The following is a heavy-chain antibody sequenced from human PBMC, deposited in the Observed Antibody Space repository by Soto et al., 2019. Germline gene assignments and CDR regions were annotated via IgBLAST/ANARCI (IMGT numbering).Heavy chain of an antibody. CDR3: AKGGRQWLVTSDFNY. Sequence: VQLVESGGGVVQPGRSLRLSCAASGFTFSDYAMHWVRQAQGKGLGWVAVVSHDGRNTHYADSVKGRFTISRDSSKNTVSLEMTSLRAEETAVYYCAKGGRQWLVTSDFNYWGQGALVTVSS. CDR1: GFTFSDYA. J-gene: IGHJ4*02. CDR2: VSHDGRNT. D-gene: IGHD6-19*01. V-gene: IGHV3-30*18.